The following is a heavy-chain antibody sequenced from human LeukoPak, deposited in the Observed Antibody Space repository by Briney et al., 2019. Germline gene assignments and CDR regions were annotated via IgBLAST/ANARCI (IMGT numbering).Heavy chain of an antibody. CDR1: GGTFSSYA. CDR3: ARLSSL. D-gene: IGHD1-26*01. Sequence: GASVKVSCKASGGTFSSYAISWVRQAPGQGLEWMGGIIPIFGTANYAQKFQGRVTMTRDTSISTAYMELSRLRSDDTAVYYCARLSSLWGQGTLVTVSS. V-gene: IGHV1-69*05. J-gene: IGHJ4*02. CDR2: IIPIFGTA.